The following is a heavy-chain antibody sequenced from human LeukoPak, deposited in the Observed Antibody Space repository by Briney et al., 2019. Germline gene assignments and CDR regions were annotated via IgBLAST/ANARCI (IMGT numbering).Heavy chain of an antibody. CDR2: ISGSVRLT. CDR3: WARNRKTMLGLG. V-gene: IGHV3-23*01. J-gene: IGHJ4*02. D-gene: IGHD3-16*01. Sequence: GGSLRLSCAASGVTFSSYPVSCGRQAPGKGREWGSAISGSVRLTYYAESVKGRFTISRDNSNITVYLHMNRVRVEATALYYFWARNRKTMLGLGWGQGPLVPVPS. CDR1: GVTFSSYP.